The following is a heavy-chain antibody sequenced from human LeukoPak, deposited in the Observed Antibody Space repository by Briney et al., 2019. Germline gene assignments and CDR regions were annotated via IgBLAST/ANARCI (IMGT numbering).Heavy chain of an antibody. D-gene: IGHD3-10*01. J-gene: IGHJ6*02. Sequence: GASVNVSCKASGYTFTTYGISWVRQAPGQGLEWMGWISTNNGNTNYAQKLQGRVTMGTDTSTSTVYMELRTLVSDDTAVYYCTRSYGSGSYDYYYYGMDVWGQGTTVTVSS. V-gene: IGHV1-18*01. CDR2: ISTNNGNT. CDR1: GYTFTTYG. CDR3: TRSYGSGSYDYYYYGMDV.